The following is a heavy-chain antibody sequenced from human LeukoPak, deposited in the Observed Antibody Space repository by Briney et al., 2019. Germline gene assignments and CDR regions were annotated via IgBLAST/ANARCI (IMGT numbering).Heavy chain of an antibody. J-gene: IGHJ4*02. Sequence: SQTLSLSCAIYGDSVSSKNAAWNWIRQSPSRGLEWLGRTYYRSKWYNEYAVSVKSRVTINPDTSKNQFSLQLNSMTPEDTAVYYCARTAMRVVDSWGQGTLVTVSS. CDR2: TYYRSKWYN. V-gene: IGHV6-1*01. CDR1: GDSVSSKNAA. D-gene: IGHD5-18*01. CDR3: ARTAMRVVDS.